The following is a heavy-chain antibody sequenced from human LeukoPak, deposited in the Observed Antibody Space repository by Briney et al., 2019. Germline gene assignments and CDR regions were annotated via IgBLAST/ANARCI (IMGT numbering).Heavy chain of an antibody. CDR2: VWYDGTRK. J-gene: IGHJ5*02. Sequence: PGGSLRLSCAASGFTFTGYGFHWVRQAPGKGLEWVAVVWYDGTRKYYADSVKGRFTVSRDNSEHTVYLQISGLRAEDTAVYYCARDTDTTSHYGRFDPWGQGTLVTVSS. CDR1: GFTFTGYG. CDR3: ARDTDTTSHYGRFDP. V-gene: IGHV3-33*01. D-gene: IGHD4-17*01.